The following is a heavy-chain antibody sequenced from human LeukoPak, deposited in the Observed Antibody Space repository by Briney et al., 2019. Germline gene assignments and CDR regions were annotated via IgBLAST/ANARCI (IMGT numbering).Heavy chain of an antibody. CDR3: ATDLKKGDSGCFDY. Sequence: VASVTVSCKASGYTFTSSALNWVRQAPGQGLEWMGWINTNTGNPTYAQGFTGRFVFSLDTSVSTAYLHISSLKAEDTAVYYCATDLKKGDSGCFDYWGQGTLVTVSS. CDR2: INTNTGNP. V-gene: IGHV7-4-1*02. CDR1: GYTFTSSA. J-gene: IGHJ4*02. D-gene: IGHD6-19*01.